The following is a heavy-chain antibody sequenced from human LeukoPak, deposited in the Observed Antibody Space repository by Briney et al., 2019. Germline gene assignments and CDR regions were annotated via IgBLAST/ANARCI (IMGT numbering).Heavy chain of an antibody. CDR1: GGSISSYY. J-gene: IGHJ4*02. Sequence: SETLSLTCTVSGGSISSYYWSWIRQPPGKGLEWIGYIYYSGSTNYNPSLKSRVTISVDNSKNQFSLRLTSVTAADTAVYYCARNDYYSAAYWGQGTLVTVSS. V-gene: IGHV4-59*12. CDR2: IYYSGST. D-gene: IGHD3-22*01. CDR3: ARNDYYSAAY.